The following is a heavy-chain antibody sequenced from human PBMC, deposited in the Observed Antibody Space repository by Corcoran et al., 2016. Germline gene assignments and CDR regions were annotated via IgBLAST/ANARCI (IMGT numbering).Heavy chain of an antibody. CDR1: GGTFSSYA. D-gene: IGHD5-12*01. V-gene: IGHV1-69*01. CDR2: IIPIFGTA. J-gene: IGHJ4*02. Sequence: QVQLVQSGAEVKKPGSSVKVSCKASGGTFSSYAISWVRQAPGQGLEWMGGIIPIFGTANYAQKFQGRVTITADESTRTAYMELSSLMSEDTAVYYCAMALPGGWLQLNYWGQGTLVTVSS. CDR3: AMALPGGWLQLNY.